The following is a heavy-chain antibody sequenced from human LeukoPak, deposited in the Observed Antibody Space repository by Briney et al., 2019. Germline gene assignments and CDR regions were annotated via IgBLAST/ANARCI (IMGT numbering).Heavy chain of an antibody. CDR2: ISGSGGST. CDR1: GFTFSSYA. D-gene: IGHD3-22*01. J-gene: IGHJ3*02. Sequence: GGSLRLSCAASGFTFSSYAMSWVRQAPGKGLEWVSAISGSGGSTYYADSVKGRFTISRDNSKNTLYLQMNSLRAEDTAVYYCAKDLHYYDSSGYSKWDAFDIWGQGTMVTVSS. V-gene: IGHV3-23*01. CDR3: AKDLHYYDSSGYSKWDAFDI.